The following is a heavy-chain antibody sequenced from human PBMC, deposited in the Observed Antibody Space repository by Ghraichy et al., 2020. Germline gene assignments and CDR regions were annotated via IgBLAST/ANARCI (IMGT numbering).Heavy chain of an antibody. Sequence: SETLSLSCSVSGGSINYYYWSWIRQSPQKGLEWLGYIYYTGTTNYNPTLKSRVTMSLDTSKNQFSLNLSSVITADTAVYFCARGPSGDRRQFDYWGQGALVTVSS. D-gene: IGHD5-24*01. V-gene: IGHV4-59*01. CDR2: IYYTGTT. CDR3: ARGPSGDRRQFDY. J-gene: IGHJ4*02. CDR1: GGSINYYY.